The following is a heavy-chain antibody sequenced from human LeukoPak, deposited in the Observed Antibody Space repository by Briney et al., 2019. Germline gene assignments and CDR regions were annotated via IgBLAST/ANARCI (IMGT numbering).Heavy chain of an antibody. CDR2: ISRSSSTI. CDR3: ARDTPLLGYCSGGSCLLPYYYYMDV. Sequence: GGSLRLSCAASGFTFSSYSMNWVRQAPGKGLEWVSYISRSSSTIYYADSVKGRFTISRDNAKNSLYLQMNSLRAEDTAVYYCARDTPLLGYCSGGSCLLPYYYYMDVWGKGTTVTVSS. D-gene: IGHD2-15*01. V-gene: IGHV3-48*01. J-gene: IGHJ6*03. CDR1: GFTFSSYS.